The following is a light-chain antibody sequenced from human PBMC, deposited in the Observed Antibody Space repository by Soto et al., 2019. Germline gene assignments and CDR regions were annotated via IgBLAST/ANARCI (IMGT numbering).Light chain of an antibody. Sequence: EIVLTQSPATLSVSPGERATLSCRATETVSTNLAWFQRKAGQPPRLLIHGSSTRATGVPDRFSGSGSGTEFTLTISSLQSEDSAIYYCQQYNHWPPITFGQGTRLEIK. V-gene: IGKV3-15*01. CDR2: GSS. CDR1: ETVSTN. CDR3: QQYNHWPPIT. J-gene: IGKJ5*01.